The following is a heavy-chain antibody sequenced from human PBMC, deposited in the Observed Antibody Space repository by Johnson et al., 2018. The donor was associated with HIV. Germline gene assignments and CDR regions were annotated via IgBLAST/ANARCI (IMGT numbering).Heavy chain of an antibody. D-gene: IGHD3-3*01. Sequence: QVQLVESGGGVVQPGRSLRLSCAASGFTFSSYAMHWVRQAPGKGLEWVAVISYDGSIKYYGDSVKGRFTISRDNSKNTLYLQMNSLRVEDTAVYYCARDELLRFLEWFIWGQGTMVTVSS. CDR3: ARDELLRFLEWFI. V-gene: IGHV3-30*04. J-gene: IGHJ3*02. CDR2: ISYDGSIK. CDR1: GFTFSSYA.